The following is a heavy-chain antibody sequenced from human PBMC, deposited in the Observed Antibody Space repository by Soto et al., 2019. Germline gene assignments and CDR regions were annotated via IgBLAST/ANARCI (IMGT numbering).Heavy chain of an antibody. CDR3: ARAYGGIAARLDY. J-gene: IGHJ4*02. CDR1: GFTVSSNY. CDR2: IYSGGST. Sequence: PGGSLRLSCAASGFTVSSNYMGWVRQAPGKGLEWVSVIYSGGSTYYADSVKGRFTISRDNSKNTLYLQMNSLRAEDTAVYYCARAYGGIAARLDYWGQGTLVTVSS. D-gene: IGHD6-6*01. V-gene: IGHV3-66*01.